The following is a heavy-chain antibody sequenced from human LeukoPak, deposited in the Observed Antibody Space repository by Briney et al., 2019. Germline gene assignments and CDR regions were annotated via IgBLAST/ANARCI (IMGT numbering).Heavy chain of an antibody. D-gene: IGHD4-17*01. CDR1: GGSISSYY. CDR3: ARHLLNYGDDVMFDP. Sequence: SETLSLTCTVSGGSISSYYWSWIRQPAGKGLEWIGRIYTSGSTNYNHSLKSRVTISVDTSKNQLSLKLNTVTAADTAVYYCARHLLNYGDDVMFDPWGQGTLVTV. CDR2: IYTSGST. V-gene: IGHV4-4*07. J-gene: IGHJ5*02.